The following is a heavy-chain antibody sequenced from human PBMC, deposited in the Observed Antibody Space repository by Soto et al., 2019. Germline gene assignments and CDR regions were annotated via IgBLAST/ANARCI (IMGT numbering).Heavy chain of an antibody. CDR1: GFTLSNYD. CDR2: IGPAGDT. J-gene: IGHJ4*02. CDR3: ARSRGADFDY. Sequence: EVQLVESGGALVQPGGSLRLSCAASGFTLSNYDMHWVRQATGKGLEWVSAIGPAGDTYYPGSVKGRFTISRENAKNSLYLQMNSLRAGGTAVYYCARSRGADFDYWGQGTLVTVSS. V-gene: IGHV3-13*04. D-gene: IGHD3-10*01.